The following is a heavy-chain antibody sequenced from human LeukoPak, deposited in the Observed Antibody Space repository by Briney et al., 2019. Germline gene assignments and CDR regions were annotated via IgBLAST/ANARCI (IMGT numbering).Heavy chain of an antibody. D-gene: IGHD6-19*01. J-gene: IGHJ4*02. CDR3: AKRSVMAGMEDECYFDY. Sequence: GGSLRLSCAASGFTFSSYAMSWVRQAPGKGLEWVSGISGSGGTTYYADSVKGRFTISRDNSKNTLYLQMNSLRAEDTAVYYCAKRSVMAGMEDECYFDYWGQGTLVTVSS. CDR2: ISGSGGTT. V-gene: IGHV3-23*01. CDR1: GFTFSSYA.